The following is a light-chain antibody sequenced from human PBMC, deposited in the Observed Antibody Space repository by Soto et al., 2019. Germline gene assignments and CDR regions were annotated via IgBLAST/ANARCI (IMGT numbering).Light chain of an antibody. CDR2: EVS. J-gene: IGLJ1*01. CDR1: SSDVGLYDY. CDR3: SSYTTVFTYV. V-gene: IGLV2-14*01. Sequence: QSALTQPASVSGSPGQSITVSCTGTSSDVGLYDYVSWFQQHPGKSPKLIIYEVSHRPSGVSSRFSGSKSGNTASLTISGLQTEDEADYYCSSYTTVFTYVVGTGTKV.